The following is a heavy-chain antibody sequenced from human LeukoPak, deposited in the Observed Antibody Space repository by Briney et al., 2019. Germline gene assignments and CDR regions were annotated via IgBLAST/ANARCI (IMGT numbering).Heavy chain of an antibody. CDR1: GFTFSSYA. J-gene: IGHJ1*01. CDR2: ISITGLTT. D-gene: IGHD4-17*01. V-gene: IGHV3-23*01. CDR3: AKEHGDHQYFQH. Sequence: PGGSLRLSCVVSGFTFSSYAMSWVRQAPGKGLEWVSVISITGLTTYYADSVKGRFTISRDNSKNMLYLQMNSLRAEDTALYYCAKEHGDHQYFQHWGQGTLVTVSS.